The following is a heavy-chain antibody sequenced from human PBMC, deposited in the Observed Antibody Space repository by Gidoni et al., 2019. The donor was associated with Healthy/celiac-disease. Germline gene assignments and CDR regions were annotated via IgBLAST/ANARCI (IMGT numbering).Heavy chain of an antibody. J-gene: IGHJ4*02. V-gene: IGHV4-34*01. CDR2: INHSGST. CDR3: ARGIVRYSSGWFDY. CDR1: GGSFSGYY. D-gene: IGHD6-19*01. Sequence: QVQLQQWGAGLLKPSETLSLTCAVYGGSFSGYYWSWIRQPPGKGLEWIGEINHSGSTNYNPSLKSRVTISVDTSKNQFSLKLSSVTAADTAVYYCARGIVRYSSGWFDYWGQGTLVTVSS.